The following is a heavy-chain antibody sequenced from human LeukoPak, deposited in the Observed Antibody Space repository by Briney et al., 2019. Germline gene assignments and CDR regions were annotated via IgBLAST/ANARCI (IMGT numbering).Heavy chain of an antibody. J-gene: IGHJ5*02. CDR3: ARDVGRSYSAPT. V-gene: IGHV3-53*01. CDR1: GFTVSSNY. CDR2: IYSGGTT. Sequence: GGSLRLSCAASGFTVSSNYMSWVRQAPGKGLEWVSVIYSGGTTYYADSVKGRFTISRDNSKNTLYLQINSLRADDTAVYYCARDVGRSYSAPTWGQGTLVTVSS. D-gene: IGHD1-26*01.